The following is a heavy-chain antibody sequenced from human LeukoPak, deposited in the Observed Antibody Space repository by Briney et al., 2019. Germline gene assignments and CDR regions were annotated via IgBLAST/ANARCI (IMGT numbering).Heavy chain of an antibody. CDR1: GGSFSGYY. J-gene: IGHJ6*02. V-gene: IGHV4-34*01. CDR2: INHSGST. CDR3: AGAGYYDFWSGYYTGMFLYGMDV. D-gene: IGHD3-3*01. Sequence: PTETLSLTCAVYGGSFSGYYWSWIRQPPGKGLEWIGEINHSGSTNYNPSLKSRVTISVDTSKNQFSLKLSSVTAADTAVYYCAGAGYYDFWSGYYTGMFLYGMDVWGQGTTVTVSS.